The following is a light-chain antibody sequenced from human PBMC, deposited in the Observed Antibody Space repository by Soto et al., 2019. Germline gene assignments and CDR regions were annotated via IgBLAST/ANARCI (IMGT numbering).Light chain of an antibody. CDR3: SSYAGSSIPVA. Sequence: QSALTKLPSPSGLLGQQATISCTGAASDVGGYNFFSWYQQHPGKAPNLMIYDVTKRPSGVPDRFSGSKSGNTASLTVSGLQVDDEADYYCSSYAGSSIPVAFGGGTKLTVL. J-gene: IGLJ2*01. CDR1: ASDVGGYNF. V-gene: IGLV2-8*01. CDR2: DVT.